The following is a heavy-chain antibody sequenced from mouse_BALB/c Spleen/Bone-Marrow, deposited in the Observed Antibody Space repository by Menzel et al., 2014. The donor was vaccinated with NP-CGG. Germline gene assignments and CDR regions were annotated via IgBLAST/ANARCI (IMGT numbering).Heavy chain of an antibody. CDR1: GYTFTDYY. Sequence: VQLQQSGPELVKPGASVKISCKASGYTFTDYYINWVKQKPGQGFEWIGWIYPGSSNTKYNEKFKGKATLTVDTSSSTAYMQLSSLTSEDTAVYFCARENYGSSYYFDYWGQGTTLTVFS. V-gene: IGHV1-84*02. CDR3: ARENYGSSYYFDY. D-gene: IGHD1-1*01. CDR2: IYPGSSNT. J-gene: IGHJ2*01.